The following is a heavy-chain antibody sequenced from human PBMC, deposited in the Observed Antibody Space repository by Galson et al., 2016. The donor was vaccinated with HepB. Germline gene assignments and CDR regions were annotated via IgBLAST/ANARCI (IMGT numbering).Heavy chain of an antibody. J-gene: IGHJ1*01. CDR3: ARTGMAEGGLISEYFQH. CDR1: GFSLSTSGVC. Sequence: PALVKPTQSLTLTCTFSGFSLSTSGVCVGWIRQSPGTALEWLALIDWDDDKYYSTSLKTRHTISKDTSKSQVFLTMTDMDPVDTAPYYCARTGMAEGGLISEYFQHWGQGTLVTVSS. D-gene: IGHD2-15*01. V-gene: IGHV2-70*01. CDR2: IDWDDDK.